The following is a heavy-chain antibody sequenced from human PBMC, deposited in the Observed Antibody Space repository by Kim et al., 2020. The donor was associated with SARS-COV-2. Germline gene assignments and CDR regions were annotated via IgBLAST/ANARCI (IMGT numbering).Heavy chain of an antibody. D-gene: IGHD5-18*01. Sequence: PVKGRFTISRDDSKNTLYLQMNSLKTEDTAVYYCTTRLRGYSYGSLLFDYWGQGTLVTVSS. CDR3: TTRLRGYSYGSLLFDY. V-gene: IGHV3-15*01. J-gene: IGHJ4*02.